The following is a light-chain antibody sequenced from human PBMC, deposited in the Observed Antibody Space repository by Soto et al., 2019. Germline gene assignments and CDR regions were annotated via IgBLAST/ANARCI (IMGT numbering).Light chain of an antibody. Sequence: ELSHPPSVSAAPGQTADITCGGDNIGSKSVHWYQRKAGQAPVLVVFDDNARPSGVPERFSGSKSGNTATLTISRVETGDEADYHCHVWDSSSGQHVFGSGTKVTVL. J-gene: IGLJ1*01. CDR1: NIGSKS. CDR2: DDN. V-gene: IGLV3-21*02. CDR3: HVWDSSSGQHV.